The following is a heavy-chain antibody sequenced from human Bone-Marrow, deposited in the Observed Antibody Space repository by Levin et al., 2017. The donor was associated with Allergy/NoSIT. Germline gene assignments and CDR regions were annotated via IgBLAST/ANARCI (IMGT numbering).Heavy chain of an antibody. CDR3: ARDRSGNYFYF. CDR2: IYSRADGGIT. Sequence: GGSLRLSCAASGLNFRDTWMNWVRQAPGKGLEWVGRIYSRADGGITGYAAPVEGRFSISRDDSKDSVYLQMHSLKTEDTAVYYCARDRSGNYFYFWGQGTQVTVSS. V-gene: IGHV3-15*07. CDR1: GLNFRDTW. J-gene: IGHJ4*02. D-gene: IGHD2/OR15-2a*01.